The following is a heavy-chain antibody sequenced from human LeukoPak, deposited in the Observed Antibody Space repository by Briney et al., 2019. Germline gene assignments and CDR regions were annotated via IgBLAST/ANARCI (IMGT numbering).Heavy chain of an antibody. D-gene: IGHD5-18*01. CDR1: GFTFIPYE. CDR3: ARDLSGVTGYTYGRGIDY. Sequence: GGSLRLSCAASGFTFIPYEMNWVRQAPGKGLEWVSYISGTGRTVYYADSVKGRFTISRDNAKRSLYLQMNSLRAEDTAVYYCARDLSGVTGYTYGRGIDYWGQGTLVTVSS. V-gene: IGHV3-48*03. CDR2: ISGTGRTV. J-gene: IGHJ4*02.